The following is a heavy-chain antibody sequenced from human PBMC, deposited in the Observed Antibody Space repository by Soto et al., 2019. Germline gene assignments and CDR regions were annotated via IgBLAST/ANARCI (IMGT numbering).Heavy chain of an antibody. Sequence: PSETLSLTCTVSGGSIRSYYWSWIRQNPGKGLEWIGYISYSGNTNYNPSLESRVTMSVDSSKNQFSLRLSSVTAADTAVYYCAILYSPRNAFDIWGQGTVVTVSS. V-gene: IGHV4-59*08. CDR1: GGSIRSYY. CDR3: AILYSPRNAFDI. J-gene: IGHJ3*02. D-gene: IGHD2-21*01. CDR2: ISYSGNT.